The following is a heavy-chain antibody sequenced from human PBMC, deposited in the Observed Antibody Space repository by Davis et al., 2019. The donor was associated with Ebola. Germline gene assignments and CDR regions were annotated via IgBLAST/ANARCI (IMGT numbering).Heavy chain of an antibody. Sequence: PGGSLRLSCAASGFTFSSYSMNWVRKAPGKGLEWVSSISSSSSYIYYADPVKGRFTISRDNAKNSLYLQMNSLRAEDTAVYYCARDDSVAAADNYYYYMDVWGKGTTVTVSS. V-gene: IGHV3-21*01. J-gene: IGHJ6*03. D-gene: IGHD6-13*01. CDR1: GFTFSSYS. CDR3: ARDDSVAAADNYYYYMDV. CDR2: ISSSSSYI.